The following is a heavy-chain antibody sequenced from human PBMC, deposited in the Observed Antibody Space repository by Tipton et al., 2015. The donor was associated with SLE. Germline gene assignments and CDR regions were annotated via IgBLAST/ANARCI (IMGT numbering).Heavy chain of an antibody. CDR1: GGSISGYY. CDR2: ISFSGLT. CDR3: ARRLTRYSGYDYFDY. J-gene: IGHJ4*02. V-gene: IGHV4-59*08. Sequence: LRLSCTVSGGSISGYYWSWVRQPPGKGLEWIGYISFSGLTNYNPSVRSRVSTSMDTSKNQFSLQMSSVTAADTAVYYCARRLTRYSGYDYFDYWGQGTLVTVSS. D-gene: IGHD5-12*01.